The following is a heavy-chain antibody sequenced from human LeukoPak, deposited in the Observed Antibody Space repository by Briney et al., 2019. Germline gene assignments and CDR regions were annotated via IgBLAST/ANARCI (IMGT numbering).Heavy chain of an antibody. J-gene: IGHJ6*04. CDR1: GGSFSGYY. CDR3: ARIAVAGYYYYYGMDV. D-gene: IGHD6-19*01. V-gene: IGHV4-34*01. CDR2: INHSGST. Sequence: SETLSLTCAVYGGSFSGYYWSWIRQPPGKGLEWIGEINHSGSTNYNPSLKSRVTMSVDTSKSQFSLKLSSVTAADTAVYYCARIAVAGYYYYYGMDVWGKGTTVTVSS.